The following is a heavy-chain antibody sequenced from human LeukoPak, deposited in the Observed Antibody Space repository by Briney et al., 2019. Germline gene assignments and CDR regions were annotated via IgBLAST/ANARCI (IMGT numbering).Heavy chain of an antibody. CDR1: GGSISSYY. Sequence: SETLSLTCTVSGGSISSYYWSWIRQPPGKGLEWIGYIYYSGSTNYNPSLKSRVTISVDTSKNQFSLKLSSVTAADTAVYYCARDTYYYDSSGYNLGYYGMDVWGQGTTVTVSS. CDR2: IYYSGST. D-gene: IGHD3-22*01. J-gene: IGHJ6*02. V-gene: IGHV4-59*12. CDR3: ARDTYYYDSSGYNLGYYGMDV.